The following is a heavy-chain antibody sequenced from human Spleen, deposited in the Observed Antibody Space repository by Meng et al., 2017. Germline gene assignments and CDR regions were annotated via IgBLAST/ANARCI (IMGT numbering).Heavy chain of an antibody. D-gene: IGHD3-22*01. CDR2: ISWNSGSI. Sequence: SLKISCAASGFTFDDYAMHWVRQAPGKGLEWVSGISWNSGSIGYADSVKGRFTISRDNAKNSLYLHMNALRAEDTAVYYCARDRDCYHSSGSTYCYYAVDVWATGPRSPSP. V-gene: IGHV3-9*01. CDR1: GFTFDDYA. CDR3: ARDRDCYHSSGSTYCYYAVDV. J-gene: IGHJ6*02.